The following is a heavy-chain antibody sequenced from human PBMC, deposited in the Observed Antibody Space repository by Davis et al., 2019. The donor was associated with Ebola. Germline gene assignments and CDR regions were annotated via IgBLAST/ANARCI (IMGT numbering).Heavy chain of an antibody. J-gene: IGHJ4*02. Sequence: KVSCKGSGYSFTSYWIAWVRQMPGKGLECMGIIYPGDSETRYRPSFQGQVTLSVDRSISTAYLQWSSLKASDTAMYYCAKQESLYGSSDYWGQGTLVTVSS. CDR3: AKQESLYGSSDY. D-gene: IGHD3-22*01. CDR2: IYPGDSET. CDR1: GYSFTSYW. V-gene: IGHV5-51*01.